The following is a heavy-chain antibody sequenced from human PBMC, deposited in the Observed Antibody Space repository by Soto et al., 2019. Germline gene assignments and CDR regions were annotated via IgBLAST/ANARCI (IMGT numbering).Heavy chain of an antibody. CDR3: ARAGSGSYSPFDY. Sequence: GSLRLSCAASGFTFSSYSMNWVRQAPGKGLEWVSSISSSSSYIYYADSVKGRFTISRDNAKNSLCLQMNSLRAEDTAVYYCARAGSGSYSPFDYWGQGTLVTVSS. CDR2: ISSSSSYI. V-gene: IGHV3-21*01. CDR1: GFTFSSYS. J-gene: IGHJ4*02. D-gene: IGHD3-10*01.